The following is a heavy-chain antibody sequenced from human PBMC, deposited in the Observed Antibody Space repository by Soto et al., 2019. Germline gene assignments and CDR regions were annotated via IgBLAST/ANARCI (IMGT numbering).Heavy chain of an antibody. CDR2: ISYDGSNK. J-gene: IGHJ3*02. Sequence: PGGSLRLSCAASGFTFSSYAMHWVRQAPGKGLEWVAVISYDGSNKYYADSVKGRFTISRDNSKNTLYLQMNSLRAEDTAVYYCARDSQWGGSSWSYAFDIWGQGTMVTVSS. CDR1: GFTFSSYA. D-gene: IGHD6-13*01. CDR3: ARDSQWGGSSWSYAFDI. V-gene: IGHV3-30-3*01.